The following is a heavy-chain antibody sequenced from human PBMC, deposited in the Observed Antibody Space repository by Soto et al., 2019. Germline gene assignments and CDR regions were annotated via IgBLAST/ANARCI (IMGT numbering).Heavy chain of an antibody. V-gene: IGHV3-48*01. Sequence: VQLVESGGGLVQPGGSLRLSCAASGFTFSSYSMNWVRQAPGKGLEWVSYISSSSSTIYYADSVKGRFTISRDNAKNSLYLQMNSLRAEDTAVYYCARGVLGYSGYGGGLDYWGQGTLVTVSS. CDR2: ISSSSSTI. CDR3: ARGVLGYSGYGGGLDY. D-gene: IGHD5-12*01. CDR1: GFTFSSYS. J-gene: IGHJ4*02.